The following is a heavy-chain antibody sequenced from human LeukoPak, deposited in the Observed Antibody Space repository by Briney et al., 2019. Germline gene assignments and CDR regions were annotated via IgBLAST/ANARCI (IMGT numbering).Heavy chain of an antibody. CDR2: IYSSGST. CDR3: ARDVYCGGDCSDFDS. D-gene: IGHD2-21*02. J-gene: IGHJ4*02. CDR1: GGSLSSYY. Sequence: SETLSLTCTVSGGSLSSYYWSWTRQPPGKGLEWIGYIYSSGSTNYNPSLRSRVTLSIDTSKNQFSLKLSSVTPADTAVYYCARDVYCGGDCSDFDSWGQGTLVTVSS. V-gene: IGHV4-59*01.